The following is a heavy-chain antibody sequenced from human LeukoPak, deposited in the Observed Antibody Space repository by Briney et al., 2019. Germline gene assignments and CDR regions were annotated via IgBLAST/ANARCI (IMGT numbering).Heavy chain of an antibody. J-gene: IGHJ4*02. Sequence: SETLSLTCSVSGGSTSSNNFYWGWIRQPPGKGLEWIGSINYSGSTHYNASLKSRVTISVDTSKNQFSLMLSSVTAADTAVYYCARREGPPKNFDFWGQGSLVTVSS. CDR2: INYSGST. CDR1: GGSTSSNNFY. V-gene: IGHV4-39*01. CDR3: ARREGPPKNFDF.